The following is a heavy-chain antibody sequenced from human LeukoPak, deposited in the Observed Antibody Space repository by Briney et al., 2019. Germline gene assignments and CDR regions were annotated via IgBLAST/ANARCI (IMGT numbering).Heavy chain of an antibody. CDR1: GYTLTGYF. J-gene: IGHJ5*02. CDR3: ATDLLNDSTGYYES. Sequence: ASVKVSCKASGYTLTGYFIHWVRQAPGQGLEWMGWINPNTGATNFAQKVQGRVTMTRDTSISTAYMELSRLNSDDTAIYYCATDLLNDSTGYYESWGQGTLVTVSS. D-gene: IGHD3-22*01. CDR2: INPNTGAT. V-gene: IGHV1-2*02.